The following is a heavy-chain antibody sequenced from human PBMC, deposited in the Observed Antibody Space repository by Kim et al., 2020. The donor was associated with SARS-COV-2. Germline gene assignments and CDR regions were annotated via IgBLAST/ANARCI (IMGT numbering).Heavy chain of an antibody. V-gene: IGHV3-30-3*01. CDR1: GFTFSSYA. J-gene: IGHJ4*01. CDR3: ARSSGDSSGYYYGGNFD. CDR2: ISYDGSNK. Sequence: GGSLRLSCAASGFTFSSYAMHWVRQAPGKGLEWVAVISYDGSNKYYADSVKGRFTISRVNSKNTLYLQMNSLRAEDTAVYYCARSSGDSSGYYYGGNFD. D-gene: IGHD3-22*01.